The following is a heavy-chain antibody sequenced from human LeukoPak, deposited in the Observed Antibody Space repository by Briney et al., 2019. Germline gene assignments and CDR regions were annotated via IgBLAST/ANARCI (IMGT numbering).Heavy chain of an antibody. V-gene: IGHV3-33*01. D-gene: IGHD6-13*01. CDR2: IWYDGSNK. CDR1: GFTLSSYG. Sequence: GRSLRLSCAASGFTLSSYGMHWVRQAPGKGLEWVAVIWYDGSNKYYADSVKGRFTISRDNSKNTLYLQMNSLRAEDTAVYYCARSYSSSWNYFDYWGQGTLVTVSS. J-gene: IGHJ4*02. CDR3: ARSYSSSWNYFDY.